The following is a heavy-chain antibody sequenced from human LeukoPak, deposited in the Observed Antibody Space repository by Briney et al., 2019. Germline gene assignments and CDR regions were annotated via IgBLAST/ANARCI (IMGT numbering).Heavy chain of an antibody. CDR2: INWNGGST. D-gene: IGHD3-10*01. J-gene: IGHJ6*03. CDR1: GFTFDDYG. Sequence: PGGSLRLSCAASGFTFDDYGMSWVRQAPGKGLEWVSGINWNGGSTGYADSVKGRFTISRDNSKNSLYLQMNSLRTEDTALYYCAKERSAHYYYYMDVWGKGTTVTVSS. V-gene: IGHV3-20*04. CDR3: AKERSAHYYYYMDV.